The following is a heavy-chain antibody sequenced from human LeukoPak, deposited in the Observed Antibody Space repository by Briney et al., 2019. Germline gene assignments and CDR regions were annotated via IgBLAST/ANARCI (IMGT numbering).Heavy chain of an antibody. Sequence: GGSLRLSCAASGITFTNYAISWVRRAPTKGLEWVSTISGVGGDSAYYADSVKGRFTISRDYSKNTLFLQMNSLRAEDTAVYYCATIQYQLPPARWPSIYWGQGTLVTVSS. CDR1: GITFTNYA. CDR2: ISGVGGDSA. D-gene: IGHD5-24*01. V-gene: IGHV3-23*01. CDR3: ATIQYQLPPARWPSIY. J-gene: IGHJ4*02.